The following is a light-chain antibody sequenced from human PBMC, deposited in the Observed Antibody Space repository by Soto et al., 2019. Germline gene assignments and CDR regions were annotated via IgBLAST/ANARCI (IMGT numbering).Light chain of an antibody. CDR3: NSYRTVSTYV. J-gene: IGLJ1*01. CDR2: DVG. V-gene: IGLV2-14*01. CDR1: SSDIGGYNF. Sequence: QSALTQPASVSGSPGQSITIACTGTSSDIGGYNFVSWYQQHPGKAPKLLIYDVGNRPSGVSNRFSGSKSCNTASLTISGLQAEDEAHYYCNSYRTVSTYVFGTGTKVTVL.